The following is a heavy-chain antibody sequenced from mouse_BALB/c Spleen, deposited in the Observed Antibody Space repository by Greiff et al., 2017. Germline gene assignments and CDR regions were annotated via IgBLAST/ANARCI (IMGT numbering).Heavy chain of an antibody. CDR3: ARRGALLRYFDV. CDR2: ISYSGST. V-gene: IGHV3-2*02. CDR1: GYSITSDYA. J-gene: IGHJ1*01. D-gene: IGHD1-2*01. Sequence: EVQRVESGPGLVKPSQSLSLTCTVTGYSITSDYAWNWIRQFPGNKLEWMGYISYSGSTSYNPSLKSRISITRDTSKNQFFLQLNSVTTEDTATYYCARRGALLRYFDVWGAGTTVTVSS.